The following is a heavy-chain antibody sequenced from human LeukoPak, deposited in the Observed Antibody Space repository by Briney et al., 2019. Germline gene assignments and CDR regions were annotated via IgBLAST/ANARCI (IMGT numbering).Heavy chain of an antibody. V-gene: IGHV3-23*01. D-gene: IGHD1-26*01. Sequence: PGGSLRLSFAAPGFTFSLYGMGWGRQAPAKGLEWVSSVSGSGRSTYYADSVKGRFTISRDNSKNTLYLQMNSLRAEDTAVYYCAKGSGSNTGWGQGTLVTVSS. CDR2: VSGSGRST. CDR3: AKGSGSNTG. J-gene: IGHJ4*02. CDR1: GFTFSLYG.